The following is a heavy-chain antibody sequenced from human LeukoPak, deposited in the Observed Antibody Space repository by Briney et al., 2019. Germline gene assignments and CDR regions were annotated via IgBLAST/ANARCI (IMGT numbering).Heavy chain of an antibody. CDR2: ISGSGGST. CDR3: AKRLYGSGSYSLSSFDY. J-gene: IGHJ4*02. D-gene: IGHD3-10*01. Sequence: GGSLRLSCVASGFTFSSHAMSWVRRAPGKGLEWVSVISGSGGSTYYADSVKGRFTISRDNSKNTLYLQMDSLRAEDTAVYYCAKRLYGSGSYSLSSFDYWGQGTLVTVSS. V-gene: IGHV3-23*01. CDR1: GFTFSSHA.